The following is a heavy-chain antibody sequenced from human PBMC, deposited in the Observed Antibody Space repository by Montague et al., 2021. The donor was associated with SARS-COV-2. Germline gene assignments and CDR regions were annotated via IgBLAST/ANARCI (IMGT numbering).Heavy chain of an antibody. CDR1: GGPISGSSYY. V-gene: IGHV4-39*01. CDR3: ARREYSYGWGD. Sequence: SETLSLTCTVTGGPISGSSYYWGWIRQSPGKGLVWIASVDYSGNTYYSLSLKSRLSISVDTSKDQLSLKLNSVTAADTALYYCARREYSYGWGDWGQGTLVTVSS. J-gene: IGHJ4*02. CDR2: VDYSGNT. D-gene: IGHD5-18*01.